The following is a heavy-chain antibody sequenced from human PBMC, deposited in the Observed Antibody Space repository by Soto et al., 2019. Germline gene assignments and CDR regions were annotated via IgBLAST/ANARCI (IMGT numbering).Heavy chain of an antibody. CDR2: IWYDGSNK. CDR3: ARDLYPQITMVRGVIYGGADY. CDR1: GFTFSSYG. V-gene: IGHV3-33*01. J-gene: IGHJ4*02. Sequence: GGSLRLSCAASGFTFSSYGMHWVRQAPGKGLEWVAVIWYDGSNKYYADSVKGRFTISRDNSKNTLYLQMNSLRAEDTAVYYCARDLYPQITMVRGVIYGGADYWGQGTLVTVSS. D-gene: IGHD3-10*01.